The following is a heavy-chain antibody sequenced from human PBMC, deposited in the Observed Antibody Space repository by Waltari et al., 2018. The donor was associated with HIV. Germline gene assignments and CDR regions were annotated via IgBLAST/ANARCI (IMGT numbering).Heavy chain of an antibody. V-gene: IGHV2-70*15. D-gene: IGHD3-3*02. CDR1: GFSLTTRGMC. Sequence: QVTLRESGPVLVKPTQTLTLTCTFSGFSLTTRGMCVNWIRQPPGKALEWLARIDWDDEKHYTSSLQTELTIPKGTSKNQVVLTMTNMDPLDTGTFYCARVKKCVTMFGVNRDYGMDVWGQGTTVIVSS. CDR3: ARVKKCVTMFGVNRDYGMDV. J-gene: IGHJ6*02. CDR2: IDWDDEK.